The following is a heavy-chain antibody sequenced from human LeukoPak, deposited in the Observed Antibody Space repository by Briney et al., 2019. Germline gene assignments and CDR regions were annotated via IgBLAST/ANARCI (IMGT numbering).Heavy chain of an antibody. Sequence: PGGSLRLSCAASGFTFSSYAMSWVRQAPGKGLEWVSAISGSGGSTYYADSVKGRFTISRDNSKNTLYLQMNSLRAEDTAVYYCARHSSGWYYFDYWGQGTLVTVSS. J-gene: IGHJ4*02. CDR3: ARHSSGWYYFDY. CDR1: GFTFSSYA. CDR2: ISGSGGST. V-gene: IGHV3-23*01. D-gene: IGHD6-19*01.